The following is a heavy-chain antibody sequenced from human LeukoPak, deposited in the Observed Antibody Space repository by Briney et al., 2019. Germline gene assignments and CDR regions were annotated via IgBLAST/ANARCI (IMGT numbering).Heavy chain of an antibody. CDR1: GFTFSNYA. Sequence: PGGSLRLSCAASGFTFSNYAVSWVRQAPGKGLECISRISGSGGNTYYADSVKGRFTISTDNSKNTLYLQMNSLGAEDTAVYYCAMSPGYISYYFDYWGQGTLVTVSS. D-gene: IGHD5-18*01. J-gene: IGHJ4*02. CDR2: ISGSGGNT. CDR3: AMSPGYISYYFDY. V-gene: IGHV3-23*01.